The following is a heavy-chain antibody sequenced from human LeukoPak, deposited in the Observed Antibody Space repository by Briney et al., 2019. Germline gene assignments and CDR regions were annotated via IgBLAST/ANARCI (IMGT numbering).Heavy chain of an antibody. CDR3: ARDHGGIVVVVAATFPDY. J-gene: IGHJ4*02. D-gene: IGHD2-15*01. CDR1: GFTFSSYE. Sequence: GGSLRLSCAASGFTFSSYEMNWVRQAPGKGLEWVSYISSSGSTIYYADSVKGRFTISRDNAKNSLYLQMNSLRAEDTAVYYCARDHGGIVVVVAATFPDYWGQGTLVTVSS. CDR2: ISSSGSTI. V-gene: IGHV3-48*03.